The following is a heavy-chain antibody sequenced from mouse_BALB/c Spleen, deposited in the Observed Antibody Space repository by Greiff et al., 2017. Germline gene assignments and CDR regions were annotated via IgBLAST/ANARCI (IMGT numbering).Heavy chain of an antibody. CDR1: GYTFTSYW. Sequence: QVQLQQPGAELVRPVASVKLSCMASGYTFTSYWINWVKQRPGQGLEWIGNIYPSDSYTNYNQKFKDKATLTVDKSSSTAYMQLSSPTSEDSAVYYCTRSYYRYDGFDYWGQGTTLTVSS. D-gene: IGHD2-14*01. J-gene: IGHJ2*01. CDR2: IYPSDSYT. CDR3: TRSYYRYDGFDY. V-gene: IGHV1-69*02.